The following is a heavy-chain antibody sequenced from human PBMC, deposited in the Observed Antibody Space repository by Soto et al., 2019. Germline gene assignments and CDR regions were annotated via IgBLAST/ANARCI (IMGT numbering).Heavy chain of an antibody. J-gene: IGHJ4*02. CDR2: IIPIFGTA. CDR3: ARGLSGSYLTYFHY. Sequence: GASVKVSCKASGGTFSSYAISWVRQAPGQGLEWMGGIIPIFGTANYAQKFQGRVTITADKSTSTAYMELSSLRSEDTAVYYCARGLSGSYLTYFHYSGQGPLGTVSS. V-gene: IGHV1-69*06. CDR1: GGTFSSYA. D-gene: IGHD1-26*01.